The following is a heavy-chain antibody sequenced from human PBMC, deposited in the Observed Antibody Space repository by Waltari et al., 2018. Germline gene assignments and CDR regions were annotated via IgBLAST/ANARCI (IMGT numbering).Heavy chain of an antibody. CDR3: ARVVVAAPYYMDV. CDR1: GYSISSGYY. V-gene: IGHV4-38-2*01. D-gene: IGHD2-15*01. CDR2: IYHSGSP. J-gene: IGHJ6*03. Sequence: QVQLQESGPGLVKPSETLSLTCAVSGYSISSGYYWGWIRQPPGKGLEWIGSIYHSGSPYYNPSLKSRVTISVDTSKNQFSLKRSAVTAADTAVYYCARVVVAAPYYMDVWGKGTTVTVSS.